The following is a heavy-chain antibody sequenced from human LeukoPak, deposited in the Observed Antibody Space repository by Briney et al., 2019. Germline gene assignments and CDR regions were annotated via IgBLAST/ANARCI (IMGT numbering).Heavy chain of an antibody. V-gene: IGHV4-59*08. D-gene: IGHD6-19*01. Sequence: SETLSLTCTVSGGSIGSDYWTWIRQPPGKGLEYIGYIYYTGGTNYNPSLKSRVTLSVDTSKYQFSLKLSSVTAADTAVYFCAKYGNSGWVIDNWGQGTLVTVSS. CDR2: IYYTGGT. CDR3: AKYGNSGWVIDN. CDR1: GGSIGSDY. J-gene: IGHJ4*02.